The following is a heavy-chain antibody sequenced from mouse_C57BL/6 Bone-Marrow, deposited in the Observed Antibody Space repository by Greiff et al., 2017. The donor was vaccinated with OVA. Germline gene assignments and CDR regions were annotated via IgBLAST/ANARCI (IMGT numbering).Heavy chain of an antibody. CDR2: IYPGDGDT. J-gene: IGHJ3*01. CDR3: ARGGDDWFAY. Sequence: VKLQESGPELVKPGASVKISCKASGYAFSSSWMNWVKQRPGKGLEWIGRIYPGDGDTNYNGKFKGKATLTADKSSSTAYMQLSSLTSEDSAVYFCARGGDDWFAYWGQGTLVTVSA. V-gene: IGHV1-82*01. CDR1: GYAFSSSW.